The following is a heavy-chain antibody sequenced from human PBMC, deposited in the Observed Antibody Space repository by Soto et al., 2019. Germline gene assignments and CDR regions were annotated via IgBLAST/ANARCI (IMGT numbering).Heavy chain of an antibody. CDR2: IPATGGRT. CDR3: ATLNGYFEY. J-gene: IGHJ4*02. CDR1: GFRFSSYS. V-gene: IGHV3-23*01. Sequence: PGGSLRLSCADSGFRFSSYSMSWVRQTPGKGLGWVAAIPATGGRTYYAGSVTGRFTISRDNSKKTHYLQMTSLRAEDTAMYYCATLNGYFEYWGQGPPVTVSS. D-gene: IGHD1-1*01.